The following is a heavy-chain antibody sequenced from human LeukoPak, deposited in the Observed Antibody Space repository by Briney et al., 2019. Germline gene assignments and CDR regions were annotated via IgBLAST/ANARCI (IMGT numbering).Heavy chain of an antibody. Sequence: GSLRLSCAASGFTFSSYGMHWVRQPPGKGLEWIGEIYHSGSTNYNPSLKSRVTISVDKSKNQFSLKLSSVTAADTAVYYCARGEGIAAAGTAYFDYWGQGTLVTVSS. V-gene: IGHV4-4*02. CDR3: ARGEGIAAAGTAYFDY. CDR1: GFTFSSYG. D-gene: IGHD6-13*01. CDR2: IYHSGST. J-gene: IGHJ4*02.